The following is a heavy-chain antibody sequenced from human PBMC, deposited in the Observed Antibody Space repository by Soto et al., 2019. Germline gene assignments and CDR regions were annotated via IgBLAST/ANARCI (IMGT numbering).Heavy chain of an antibody. V-gene: IGHV5-51*01. Sequence: PGESLKISCKGSGYRFTSYWIGCVRQMPGKGLEWMGIIYPGDSDTRYSPSFQGQVTISADKSISTAYLQWSSLKASDTAMYYCAGGGVRGVITRTRDYYGMDVWGHGTTVTVSS. CDR2: IYPGDSDT. CDR3: AGGGVRGVITRTRDYYGMDV. D-gene: IGHD3-10*01. CDR1: GYRFTSYW. J-gene: IGHJ6*02.